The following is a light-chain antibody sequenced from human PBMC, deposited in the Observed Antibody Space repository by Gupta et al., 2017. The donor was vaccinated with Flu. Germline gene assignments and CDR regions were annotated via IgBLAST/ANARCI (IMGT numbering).Light chain of an antibody. CDR3: QQYKSWPPYS. J-gene: IGKJ2*03. V-gene: IGKV3-15*01. CDR2: GAS. Sequence: EIVMTQSPATLPVSPGEGATLSCRASQTIGSNLAWYQQRPGQAPRLLIDGASSRAAGIPARFSGSGSGTEFTLTISSLQSEDFAVYYCQQYKSWPPYSFGQGTKLELK. CDR1: QTIGSN.